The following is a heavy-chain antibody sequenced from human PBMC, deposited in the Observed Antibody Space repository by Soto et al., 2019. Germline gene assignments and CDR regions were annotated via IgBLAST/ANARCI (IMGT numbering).Heavy chain of an antibody. J-gene: IGHJ5*02. CDR3: AKDKERVVVAGWENWFDP. V-gene: IGHV3-30*18. D-gene: IGHD2-15*01. CDR2: ISYDGSNK. CDR1: GFTFSSYG. Sequence: QVQLVESGGGVVQPGRSLRLSCAASGFTFSSYGMHWVRQAPGKGLEWVAVISYDGSNKYYADSVKGRFTISRDNSKNTLYLQMNSLRAEDTAVYYCAKDKERVVVAGWENWFDPWGQGTLVTVSS.